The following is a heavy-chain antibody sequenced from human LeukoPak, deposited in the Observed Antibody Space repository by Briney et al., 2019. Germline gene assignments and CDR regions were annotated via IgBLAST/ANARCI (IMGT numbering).Heavy chain of an antibody. CDR3: ATTVTKARGSYY. D-gene: IGHD4-17*01. V-gene: IGHV3-23*01. CDR1: GFTFSSYA. Sequence: PGGSLRLSCAASGFTFSSYAMSWVRQAPGKGLEWVSAISGSGGSTYYADSVKGRFTISRDNSKNTLYLQMDSLRAEDTAVYYCATTVTKARGSYYWGQGTLVTVSS. J-gene: IGHJ4*02. CDR2: ISGSGGST.